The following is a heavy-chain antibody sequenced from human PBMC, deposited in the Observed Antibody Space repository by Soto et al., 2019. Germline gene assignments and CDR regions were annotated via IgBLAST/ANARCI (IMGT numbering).Heavy chain of an antibody. V-gene: IGHV3-74*01. CDR3: ARDPVVGYCSGGSCYSDNWFDP. CDR1: GFTFSSYW. Sequence: EVQLVESGGGLVQPGGSLRLSCAASGFTFSSYWMHWVRQAPGKGLVWVSRINSDGSSTSYADSVKGRFTISRDNAKKTLYLQMNSLRAEDTAVYYCARDPVVGYCSGGSCYSDNWFDPWGQGTLVTVSS. J-gene: IGHJ5*02. CDR2: INSDGSST. D-gene: IGHD2-15*01.